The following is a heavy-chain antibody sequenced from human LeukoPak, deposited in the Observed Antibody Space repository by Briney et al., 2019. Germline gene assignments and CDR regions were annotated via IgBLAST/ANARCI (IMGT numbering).Heavy chain of an antibody. J-gene: IGHJ3*02. CDR1: GVSIISSPYY. CDR3: VKTRTGGGAFDI. Sequence: SGTLSLTCTVSGVSIISSPYYWVLIRQSPGKGLEWIGTIYHTGKTYYNPSLNSRVTMSLDTSKNQFSLKLLAMTAADTAIYYCVKTRTGGGAFDIWGQGTPVTVSS. V-gene: IGHV4-39*01. D-gene: IGHD7-27*01. CDR2: IYHTGKT.